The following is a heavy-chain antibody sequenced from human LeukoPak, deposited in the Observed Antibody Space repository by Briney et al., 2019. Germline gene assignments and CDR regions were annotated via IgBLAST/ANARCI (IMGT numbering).Heavy chain of an antibody. V-gene: IGHV1-18*04. CDR3: AKDRRLRFLEWSSIGYFQH. Sequence: GASVKVSCKASGYTFSSCAISWVRQAPGQGLEWMGWISPYNGNTKYAQKFQGRVTMTTDTSTSTAYMELRSLRSDDTAVYYCAKDRRLRFLEWSSIGYFQHWGQGTLVAVSS. D-gene: IGHD3-3*01. J-gene: IGHJ1*01. CDR1: GYTFSSCA. CDR2: ISPYNGNT.